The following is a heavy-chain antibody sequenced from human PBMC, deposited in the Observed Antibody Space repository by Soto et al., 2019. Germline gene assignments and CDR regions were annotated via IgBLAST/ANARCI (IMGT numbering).Heavy chain of an antibody. Sequence: ASVKVSCKASGYTFTSYDINWVRQATGQGLEWMGWMNPNSGNTGYAQKFQGRVTMTRNTSISTAYMGLSSLRSEDTAVYYCAREYYCSSTSCSGENWFDPWGQGTLVTVSS. J-gene: IGHJ5*02. CDR2: MNPNSGNT. D-gene: IGHD2-2*01. V-gene: IGHV1-8*01. CDR1: GYTFTSYD. CDR3: AREYYCSSTSCSGENWFDP.